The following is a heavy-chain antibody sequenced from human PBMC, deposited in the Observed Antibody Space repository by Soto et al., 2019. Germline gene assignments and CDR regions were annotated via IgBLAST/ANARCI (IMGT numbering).Heavy chain of an antibody. V-gene: IGHV3-48*02. D-gene: IGHD1-26*01. CDR2: ISDGGHV. J-gene: IGHJ4*02. CDR3: AREGYYSGFDY. Sequence: EVQVVESGGELVQSGGSLRLSCATSGFTFSRYSMDWVRQAPGKGLEWVSYISDGGHVSHADSVKGRFTISRDNAKNSLYLQMDSLRDDDTALYYCAREGYYSGFDYWGQGTLVTVSS. CDR1: GFTFSRYS.